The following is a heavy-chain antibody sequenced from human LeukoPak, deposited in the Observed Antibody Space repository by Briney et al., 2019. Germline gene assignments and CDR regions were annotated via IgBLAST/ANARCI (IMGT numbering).Heavy chain of an antibody. D-gene: IGHD2-15*01. Sequence: GGSLRLSCAASGFTVSSNYMSWVRQAPGKGLEWVSVIYSGGSTYYADSVKGRFTISRDNSKNTLYLQMNSLRAEDTAVYYCARHRPTQRYMVVVVAATLGFEMDVWGQGTTVTVSS. CDR1: GFTVSSNY. J-gene: IGHJ6*02. V-gene: IGHV3-66*04. CDR3: ARHRPTQRYMVVVVAATLGFEMDV. CDR2: IYSGGST.